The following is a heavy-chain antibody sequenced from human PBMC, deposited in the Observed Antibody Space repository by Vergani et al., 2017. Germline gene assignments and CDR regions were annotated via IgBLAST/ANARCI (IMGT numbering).Heavy chain of an antibody. CDR1: GFTFSSYS. CDR3: ASQSADTEEL. CDR2: ISSSSSYI. J-gene: IGHJ4*02. V-gene: IGHV3-21*01. D-gene: IGHD1-7*01. Sequence: EVQLVESGGGLVQPGRSLRLSCAASGFTFSSYSMNWVRQAPGKGLEWVSSISSSSSYIYYADSVKGRFTISRDNAKNSLYLQMNSLRAEDTAVYYCASQSADTEELWGQGTLVTVSS.